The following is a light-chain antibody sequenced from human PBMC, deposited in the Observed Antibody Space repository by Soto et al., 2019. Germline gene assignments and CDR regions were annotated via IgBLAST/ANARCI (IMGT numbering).Light chain of an antibody. CDR3: SSYTTTATVV. CDR2: EVS. J-gene: IGLJ2*01. CDR1: SSDVGAYNY. Sequence: QSVLTHPASVSGSPVQAITISCTGTSSDVGAYNYVSWYQQHPDKAPKLMIYEVSDRPSGISNRFSGSKSGNTASLTISGLQAEDEADYYCSSYTTTATVVFGGGTKLTVL. V-gene: IGLV2-14*01.